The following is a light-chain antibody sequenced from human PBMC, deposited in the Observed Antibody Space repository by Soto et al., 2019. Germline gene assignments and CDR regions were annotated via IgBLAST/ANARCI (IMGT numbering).Light chain of an antibody. CDR2: AAS. Sequence: DIQMTQSPSSLSANVGDKVTITCRASQSINSYLNWYQQKPGKAPKLLIYAASSLQSGVQSRLIGIGFGTDFTLTIISFQPEDFATYYCQQSYSTPLTFGGGTKVDIK. CDR1: QSINSY. J-gene: IGKJ4*01. CDR3: QQSYSTPLT. V-gene: IGKV1-39*01.